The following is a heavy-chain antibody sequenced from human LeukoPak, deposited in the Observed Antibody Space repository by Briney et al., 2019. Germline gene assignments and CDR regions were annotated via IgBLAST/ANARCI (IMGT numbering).Heavy chain of an antibody. CDR1: GGSISSYY. V-gene: IGHV4-59*01. J-gene: IGHJ4*02. CDR2: IYYSGST. Sequence: SETLSLTCTVSGGSISSYYWSWIRQPPGKGLEWIGYIYYSGSTNYNPSLKSRVTISVDTSKNQFSLKLSSVTAADTAVYYCARERRGYSYGYRSFDYWGQGTLVTVSS. D-gene: IGHD5-18*01. CDR3: ARERRGYSYGYRSFDY.